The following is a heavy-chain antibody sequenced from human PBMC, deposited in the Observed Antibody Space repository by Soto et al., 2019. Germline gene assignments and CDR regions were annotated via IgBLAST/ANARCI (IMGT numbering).Heavy chain of an antibody. Sequence: GSLRLSCAASGFTFDDYAMHWVRQAPGKGLEWVSLISWYGGSTYYADSVEGRFTISRDNSKNSLYLQMNSLRAEDTALYYWAKDPEGSYYYGMYVWGQGTTVSVSS. J-gene: IGHJ6*02. CDR1: GFTFDDYA. CDR3: AKDPEGSYYYGMYV. CDR2: ISWYGGST. V-gene: IGHV3-43D*04.